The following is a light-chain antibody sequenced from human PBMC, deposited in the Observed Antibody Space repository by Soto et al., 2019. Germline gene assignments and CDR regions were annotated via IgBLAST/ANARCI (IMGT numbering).Light chain of an antibody. V-gene: IGLV1-40*01. Sequence: QSVLTQPPSVSGAPGQRVTISCTGSSSNIGAGYDVHWYQQLPGTAPKLLIYGNSNRPSGVPDRFSGSKSGTSASLAITGLQAEDEADHYCQSYDSSLSHVVFGGGTKLTVL. CDR2: GNS. CDR1: SSNIGAGYD. CDR3: QSYDSSLSHVV. J-gene: IGLJ2*01.